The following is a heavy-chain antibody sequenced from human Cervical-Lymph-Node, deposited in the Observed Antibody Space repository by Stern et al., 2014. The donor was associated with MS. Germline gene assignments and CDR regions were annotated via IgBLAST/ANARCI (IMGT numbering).Heavy chain of an antibody. CDR3: ASGTRSSWYFDF. J-gene: IGHJ4*02. Sequence: MQLVESGAEVKKPGSSMKVSCKASGGTFSSDAIGWVRQAPGQGLEWMGGGIPIFETANYAQKFQGRVTITADQSTKTAYLELSSLTSGDTAMYFCASGTRSSWYFDFWGQGTLVTVST. V-gene: IGHV1-69*01. CDR1: GGTFSSDA. D-gene: IGHD6-13*01. CDR2: GIPIFETA.